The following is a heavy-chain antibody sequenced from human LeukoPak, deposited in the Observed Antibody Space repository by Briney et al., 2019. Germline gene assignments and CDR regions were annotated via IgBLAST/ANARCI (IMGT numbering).Heavy chain of an antibody. D-gene: IGHD5-12*01. CDR2: INHSGST. V-gene: IGHV4-34*01. Sequence: NPSETLSLTCAVYGGSFSGYYWSWIRQPPGKGLEWIGEINHSGSTNYNPSLKSRVTISVDTSKNQFSLKLSSVTAADTAVYYCARGGRWLQPIDYWGQGTLVTVSS. CDR3: ARGGRWLQPIDY. CDR1: GGSFSGYY. J-gene: IGHJ4*02.